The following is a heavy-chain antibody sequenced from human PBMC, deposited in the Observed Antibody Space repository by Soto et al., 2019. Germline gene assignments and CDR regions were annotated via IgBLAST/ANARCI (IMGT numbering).Heavy chain of an antibody. D-gene: IGHD1-1*01. V-gene: IGHV1-2*02. Sequence: ASVKVSCKASGYTFTDYFIHWVRQAPGQGFEWMGWINPKSRGTTYAQKFQGRVTMTRDTSDSTAYMELRGLRSDDTAIYYCARVTMKAGNWFDPWGQGTLVTVS. J-gene: IGHJ5*02. CDR2: INPKSRGT. CDR1: GYTFTDYF. CDR3: ARVTMKAGNWFDP.